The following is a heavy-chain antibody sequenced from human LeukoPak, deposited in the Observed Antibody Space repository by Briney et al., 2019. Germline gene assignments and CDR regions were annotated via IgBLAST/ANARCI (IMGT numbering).Heavy chain of an antibody. CDR1: GGSISSVSYY. CDR3: ARAPLYYYYMDV. CDR2: IYTSGST. Sequence: SETLSLTCTVSGGSISSVSYYWSWIRHPAGQGLEWLGRIYTSGSTNYNPSLKSRVTISVDTSKNQFSLKLSSVTAADTAVYYCARAPLYYYYMDVWGKGTTVTVSS. J-gene: IGHJ6*03. V-gene: IGHV4-61*02.